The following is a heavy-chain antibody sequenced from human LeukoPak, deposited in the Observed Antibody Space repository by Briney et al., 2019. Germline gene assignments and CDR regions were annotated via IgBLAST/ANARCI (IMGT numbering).Heavy chain of an antibody. CDR2: IYYRGST. CDR3: ARVPGYSSGWYWRAGWFDP. Sequence: PSETLSLTCTVSGGSISSSTYYWGWIRQPPWKGLEWIGSIYYRGSTYYNPSLKSRVAISVDTSKNQFSLKLSSVTAADTAVYYCARVPGYSSGWYWRAGWFDPWGQGTLVTVSS. V-gene: IGHV4-39*07. D-gene: IGHD6-19*01. J-gene: IGHJ5*02. CDR1: GGSISSSTYY.